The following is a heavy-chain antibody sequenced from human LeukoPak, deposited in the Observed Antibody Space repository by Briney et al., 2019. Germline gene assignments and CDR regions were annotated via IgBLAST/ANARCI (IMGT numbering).Heavy chain of an antibody. J-gene: IGHJ3*02. D-gene: IGHD3-9*01. CDR2: IYYSGRT. CDR1: GGSISSYY. V-gene: IGHV4-59*01. CDR3: ARWDPSFDAFSDAFDI. Sequence: SETLSLTCAVSGGSISSYYWSWIRQPPGKGLEYIGYIYYSGRTNYNPSLKSRVTISVDTSKNQFSLKLSSVTAADTAVYYCARWDPSFDAFSDAFDIWGQGTMVSVSS.